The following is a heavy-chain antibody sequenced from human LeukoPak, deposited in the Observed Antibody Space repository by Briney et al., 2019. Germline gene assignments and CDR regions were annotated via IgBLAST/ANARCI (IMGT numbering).Heavy chain of an antibody. V-gene: IGHV4-59*08. CDR3: ARRDPHYYDSSGYFDY. J-gene: IGHJ4*02. D-gene: IGHD3-22*01. CDR1: GGSISSYY. Sequence: PSETLSLTCTVSGGSISSYYWSWIRQPPGKGLEWIGYIYYSGSTNYNPSLKSRVTISVDTSKNQFSLKLSSVTAADTAVYYCARRDPHYYDSSGYFDYWGQGTLVTVSS. CDR2: IYYSGST.